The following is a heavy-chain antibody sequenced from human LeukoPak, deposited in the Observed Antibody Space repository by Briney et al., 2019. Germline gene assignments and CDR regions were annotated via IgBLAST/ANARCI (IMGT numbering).Heavy chain of an antibody. CDR1: GGSFGGYY. V-gene: IGHV4-59*08. Sequence: SETLSLTCAVYGGSFGGYYWSWIRQPPGKVLEWIGYIYYSGSTNYNPSLKSRVTISVDTSKNQFSLKLSSVTAADTAVYYCARLEGSGWYQYYWGQGTLVTVSS. CDR3: ARLEGSGWYQYY. J-gene: IGHJ4*02. D-gene: IGHD6-19*01. CDR2: IYYSGST.